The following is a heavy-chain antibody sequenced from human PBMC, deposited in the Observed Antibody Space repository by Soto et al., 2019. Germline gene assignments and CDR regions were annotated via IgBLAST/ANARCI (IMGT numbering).Heavy chain of an antibody. D-gene: IGHD1-26*01. CDR3: ARGGGSYYIAY. CDR2: VYPSGTT. V-gene: IGHV4-61*01. J-gene: IGHJ4*02. CDR1: GGSVSSGSYS. Sequence: QVQLQESGPGLVKPSETLSLTCSVSGGSVSSGSYSWSWMRQPPGKGLEWIGCVYPSGTTNYNPSLKSRVTISVDTSKSQFSLKLSSVTAADTAVYYCARGGGSYYIAYWGQGTLVTVSS.